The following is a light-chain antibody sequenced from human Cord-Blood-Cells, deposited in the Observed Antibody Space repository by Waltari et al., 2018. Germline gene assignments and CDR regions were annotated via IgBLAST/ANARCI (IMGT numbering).Light chain of an antibody. CDR3: SSYTSSRTVV. J-gene: IGLJ2*01. CDR2: DVS. CDR1: SSDVGGYNY. V-gene: IGLV2-14*01. Sequence: QSALTQPASVSGSPGQSITISCTGTSSDVGGYNYVSWYQQHPCKAPKLMIYDVSNRSSGVSNRFAGSKSGNTASLTISELQAEDEADYYCSSYTSSRTVVFGGGTKLTVL.